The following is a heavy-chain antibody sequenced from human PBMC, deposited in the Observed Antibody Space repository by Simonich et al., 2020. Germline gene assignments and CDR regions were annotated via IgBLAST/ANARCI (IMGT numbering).Heavy chain of an antibody. CDR2: INHSGRT. D-gene: IGHD1-1*01. CDR3: ARGKGWKNAFDI. Sequence: QVQLQQWGAGLLKPPETLSLTCAVYGGSFSGYYWSWIRQPPGKGLEWIGEINHSGRTNYNPSLKIRVTISVDTSKNQFSLKLSSVTAADTAVYYCARGKGWKNAFDIWGQGTMVTVSS. CDR1: GGSFSGYY. J-gene: IGHJ3*02. V-gene: IGHV4-34*01.